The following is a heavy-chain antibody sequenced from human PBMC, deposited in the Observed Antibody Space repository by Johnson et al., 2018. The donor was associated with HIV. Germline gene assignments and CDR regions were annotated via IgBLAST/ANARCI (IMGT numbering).Heavy chain of an antibody. CDR1: GFTVSGDH. V-gene: IGHV3-53*01. CDR2: ISGGGGT. Sequence: VQLVESGGALIQPGGSLRLSCAASGFTVSGDHMSWVRQAPGKGLEWVSVISGGGGTYYADSVKGRFTISRDNSKNTLYLQMNSLRAEDTAVYYCARVRLEYGDHLGTAPIPAFDLWGQGTMVIVSS. J-gene: IGHJ3*01. CDR3: ARVRLEYGDHLGTAPIPAFDL. D-gene: IGHD4-17*01.